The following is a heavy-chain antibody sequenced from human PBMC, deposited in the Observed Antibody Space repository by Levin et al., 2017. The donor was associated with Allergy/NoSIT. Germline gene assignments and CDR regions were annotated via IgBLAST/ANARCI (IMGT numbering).Heavy chain of an antibody. CDR1: GGSFSGYY. CDR3: ARGPIYVRYEDYFDY. CDR2: INHSGST. D-gene: IGHD3-16*01. Sequence: SETLSLTCAVYGGSFSGYYWSWIRQPPGKGLEWIGEINHSGSTNYNPSLKSRVTISVDTSKNQFSLKLSSVTAADTAVYYCARGPIYVRYEDYFDYWGQGTLVTVSS. J-gene: IGHJ4*02. V-gene: IGHV4-34*01.